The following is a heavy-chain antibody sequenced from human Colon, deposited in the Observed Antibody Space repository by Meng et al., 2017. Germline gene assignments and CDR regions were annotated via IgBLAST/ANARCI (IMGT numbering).Heavy chain of an antibody. D-gene: IGHD2-2*01. Sequence: QVQLQESGPGVVMPSQTLTPTFTISGCSINSADYYWNWIRQSPGKGLEWLGYIHSSGNTYYTPSLKSRLTMSLDTFKNQFSLRLTSVTAADTAVYYCARNPVIPDARTFDFWGQGALVTVSS. CDR3: ARNPVIPDARTFDF. J-gene: IGHJ4*02. CDR1: GCSINSADYY. CDR2: IHSSGNT. V-gene: IGHV4-30-4*01.